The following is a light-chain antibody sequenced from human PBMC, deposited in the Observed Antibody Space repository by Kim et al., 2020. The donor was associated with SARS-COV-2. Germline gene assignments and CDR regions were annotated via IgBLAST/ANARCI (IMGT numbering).Light chain of an antibody. J-gene: IGLJ3*02. CDR1: NIGSKR. Sequence: SYELTQPPSVSVAPGKTASITCGGDNIGSKRVHWYQQKPGQAPVVVMYYDSDRPPGIPERFSGSNSGNTATLTISWVEAGDEADYYCQVWDYSSHHWVFGGGTQLTVL. CDR2: YDS. CDR3: QVWDYSSHHWV. V-gene: IGLV3-21*04.